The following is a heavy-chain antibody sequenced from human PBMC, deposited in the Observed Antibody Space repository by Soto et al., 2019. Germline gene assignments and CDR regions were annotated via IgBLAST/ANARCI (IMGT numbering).Heavy chain of an antibody. V-gene: IGHV3-74*01. D-gene: IGHD6-13*01. CDR1: GFTFSSYW. CDR3: AREQQLAPYYYYYGIDV. Sequence: GGSLRLSCAASGFTFSSYWMHWVRQAPGKGLVWVSRINSDGSSTSYADSVKGRFTISRDNAKNTLYLQMNSLRAEDTAVYYCAREQQLAPYYYYYGIDVWGQGTTVTVSS. J-gene: IGHJ6*02. CDR2: INSDGSST.